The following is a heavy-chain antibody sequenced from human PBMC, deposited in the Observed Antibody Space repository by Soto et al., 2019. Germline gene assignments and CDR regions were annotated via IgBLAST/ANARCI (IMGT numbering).Heavy chain of an antibody. CDR2: ITGSGGST. CDR1: GFTFSSYA. J-gene: IGHJ4*02. V-gene: IGHV3-23*01. Sequence: EVQLLESGGGLVQPGGSLRLSCAASGFTFSSYAMSWVRQAPGKGLEWVPVITGSGGSTYYADSVKGRFTISRDNSKNALELQMNSLSADDTAVYYCAYLFTVATIFDYWGQGTLVTVSS. D-gene: IGHD5-12*01. CDR3: AYLFTVATIFDY.